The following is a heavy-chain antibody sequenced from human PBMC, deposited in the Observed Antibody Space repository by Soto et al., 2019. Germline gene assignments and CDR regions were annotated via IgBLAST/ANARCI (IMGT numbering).Heavy chain of an antibody. V-gene: IGHV3-21*01. D-gene: IGHD5-18*01. CDR2: ISSSSSYI. J-gene: IGHJ4*02. CDR1: GFTFSSDS. Sequence: GGSLRLSCTISGFTFSSDSMNWVRQAPGKGLGWVSSISSSSSYIYYADSVKGRFTISRDNAKNSLFLQMNSLRAEDTAVYYCARELVHTATVDYWRQGTLVTVSS. CDR3: ARELVHTATVDY.